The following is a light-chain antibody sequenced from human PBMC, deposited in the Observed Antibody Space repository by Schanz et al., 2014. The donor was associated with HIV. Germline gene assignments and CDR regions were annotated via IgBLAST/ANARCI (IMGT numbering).Light chain of an antibody. CDR2: DSY. CDR3: HSCDGRSLGV. V-gene: IGLV6-57*04. Sequence: NFMLTQPHSVSESPGKTITISCTRSGGGTASDSVQWYQQRPGSAPTTVIYDSYQRPSGVPSRFSGSFDRSSNSASLTISGLKTEDEADYFCHSCDGRSLGVFGGGTKLTVL. J-gene: IGLJ3*02. CDR1: GGGTASDS.